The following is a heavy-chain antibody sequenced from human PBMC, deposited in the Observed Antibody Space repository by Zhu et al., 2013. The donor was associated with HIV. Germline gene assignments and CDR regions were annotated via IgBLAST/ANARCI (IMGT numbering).Heavy chain of an antibody. D-gene: IGHD6-19*01. Sequence: QVQLVQSGAEVKKPGASVKVSCKASGYTFTGYYMHWVRQAPGQGLEWMGWINPNSGGTNYAQKFQGRVTMTRDTSISTAYMELSRLRSDDTAVYYCAREWWSSSGPRPGMDVWGKGTTVTVSS. CDR3: AREWWSSSGPRPGMDV. CDR1: GYTFTGYY. V-gene: IGHV1-2*02. CDR2: INPNSGGT. J-gene: IGHJ6*04.